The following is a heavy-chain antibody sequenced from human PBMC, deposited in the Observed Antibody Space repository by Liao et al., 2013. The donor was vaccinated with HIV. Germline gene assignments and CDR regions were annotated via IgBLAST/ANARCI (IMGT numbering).Heavy chain of an antibody. V-gene: IGHV4-4*07. CDR2: MFISGNT. Sequence: QVQLQESGPGLVKPSETLSLTCTVSGVSISTFYWNWIRQPAGKGLEWIGRMFISGNTNYNPSLKSRVTMSIDASKNQFSLKLSSVTAADTAVYYCARGSSSGYFWYWGQGTLVTVSS. CDR3: ARGSSSGYFWY. CDR1: GVSISTFY. J-gene: IGHJ4*02. D-gene: IGHD3-22*01.